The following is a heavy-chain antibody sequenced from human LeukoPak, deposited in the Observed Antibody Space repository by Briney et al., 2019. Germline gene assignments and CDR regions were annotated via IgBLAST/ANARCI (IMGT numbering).Heavy chain of an antibody. CDR1: GYTFTGYY. Sequence: ASVKVSCKASGYTFTGYYMHWVRQAPGQGLEWMGRINPNSGGTNYAQKFQGRVTMTRDTSISTAYMELSRLRSDETAVYYCSNSDILTGYYPDVWGKGTTVTVSS. V-gene: IGHV1-2*06. CDR3: SNSDILTGYYPDV. D-gene: IGHD3-9*01. J-gene: IGHJ6*04. CDR2: INPNSGGT.